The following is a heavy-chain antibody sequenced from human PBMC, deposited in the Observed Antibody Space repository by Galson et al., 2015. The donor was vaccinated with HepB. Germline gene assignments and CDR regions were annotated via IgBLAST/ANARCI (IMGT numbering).Heavy chain of an antibody. CDR3: ARSLIYCGTSRCHYYYYMDV. J-gene: IGHJ6*03. CDR1: GFTFSTYS. D-gene: IGHD2-2*01. Sequence: LRLSCAASGFTFSTYSMQWVRQAPGKGLEWVAVISYDGSNQYYADSVEGRFTISRDNFKNTLYLQMNSLRTEDTAVYYCARSLIYCGTSRCHYYYYMDVWGKGTTVTVSS. V-gene: IGHV3-30*19. CDR2: ISYDGSNQ.